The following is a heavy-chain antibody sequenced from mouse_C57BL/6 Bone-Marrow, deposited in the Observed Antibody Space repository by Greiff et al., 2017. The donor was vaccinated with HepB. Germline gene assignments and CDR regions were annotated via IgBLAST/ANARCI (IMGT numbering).Heavy chain of an antibody. Sequence: DVKLVESGAELVKPGASVKLSCTASGFNIKDYYMHWVKQRTEQGLEWIGRIDPEDGETKYAPKFQGKATITADTSSNTAYLQLSSLTSEDTAVYYCARTLLRRGYYFDYWGQGTTLTVSS. J-gene: IGHJ2*01. CDR3: ARTLLRRGYYFDY. V-gene: IGHV14-2*01. D-gene: IGHD2-12*01. CDR1: GFNIKDYY. CDR2: IDPEDGET.